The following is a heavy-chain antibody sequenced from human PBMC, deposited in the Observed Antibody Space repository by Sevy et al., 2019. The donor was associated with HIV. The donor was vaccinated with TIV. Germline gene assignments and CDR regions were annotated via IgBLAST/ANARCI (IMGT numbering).Heavy chain of an antibody. CDR1: GGSISSGGYY. CDR3: ARDSQGGTPEWDWFDP. J-gene: IGHJ5*02. CDR2: IYYSGST. Sequence: SETLSLTCTVSGGSISSGGYYWSWIRQHPGKGLEWIGYIYYSGSTYYNPSLKSRVTISVDTSKNQFSLKLSSVTAADTAVYYCARDSQGGTPEWDWFDPWGQGPWSPSPQ. D-gene: IGHD1-7*01. V-gene: IGHV4-31*03.